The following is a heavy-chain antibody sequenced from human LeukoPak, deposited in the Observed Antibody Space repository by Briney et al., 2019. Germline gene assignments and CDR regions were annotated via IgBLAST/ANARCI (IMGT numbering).Heavy chain of an antibody. Sequence: GGSLRLSCAASGFTVSSNYMSWVRQAPGKGLECVSVMYNRGSPYYADSVKGRFTISRDSSKNSLYLQMNSLRAEDTAVYYCAKGGYNGYDDYWGQGTLVTVSS. J-gene: IGHJ4*02. CDR1: GFTVSSNY. D-gene: IGHD5-12*01. CDR2: MYNRGSP. CDR3: AKGGYNGYDDY. V-gene: IGHV3-66*01.